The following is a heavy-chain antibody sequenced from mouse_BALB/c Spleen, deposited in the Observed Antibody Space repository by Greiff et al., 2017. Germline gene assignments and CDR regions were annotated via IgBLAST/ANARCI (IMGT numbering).Heavy chain of an antibody. D-gene: IGHD1-1*01. CDR2: INPGSGGT. CDR3: ARSGLTTVVNAMDY. Sequence: QVQLQQSGAELVRPGTSVKVSCKASGYAFTNYLIAWVKQRPGQGLEWIGVINPGSGGTNYTEKFKGTATLTADKSSSTAYMQLSSLTSDDSAVYFCARSGLTTVVNAMDYWGQGTSVTVSS. CDR1: GYAFTNYL. V-gene: IGHV1-54*03. J-gene: IGHJ4*01.